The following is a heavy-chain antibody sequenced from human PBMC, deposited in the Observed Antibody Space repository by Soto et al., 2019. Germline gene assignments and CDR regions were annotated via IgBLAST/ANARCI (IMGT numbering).Heavy chain of an antibody. Sequence: SETLSLTCAVYGGSFSGYYWSWIRQPPGKGLEWNGEINHSGSTNYNPSLKRRVTISVDTSEDQSSLKLSSVTAADTAVDYCARGGVRGVIIWDDAFNYYYGMGVWGQGTTVTVSS. J-gene: IGHJ6*02. CDR3: ARGGVRGVIIWDDAFNYYYGMGV. CDR1: GGSFSGYY. D-gene: IGHD3-10*01. CDR2: INHSGST. V-gene: IGHV4-34*01.